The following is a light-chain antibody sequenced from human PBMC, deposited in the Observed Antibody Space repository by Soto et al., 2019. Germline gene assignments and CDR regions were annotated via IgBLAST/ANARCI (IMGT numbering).Light chain of an antibody. Sequence: QSVLTQPASASGSPGQSITISCTGAGGDVGSFDSVSWYQQHPGKAPKLMIYDVSNRPSGGSNRFSGSKSGNTASLTICGLQAENEADYYCCSCSRSSYLYVFGTGTKLTVL. CDR1: GGDVGSFDS. J-gene: IGLJ1*01. CDR3: CSCSRSSYLYV. CDR2: DVS. V-gene: IGLV2-14*01.